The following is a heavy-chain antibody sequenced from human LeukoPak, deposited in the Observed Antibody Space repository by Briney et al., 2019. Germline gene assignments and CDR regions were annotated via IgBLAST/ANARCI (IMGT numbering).Heavy chain of an antibody. CDR2: INPNSGGT. CDR1: GFTFSSYG. J-gene: IGHJ6*03. V-gene: IGHV1-2*06. D-gene: IGHD6-13*01. CDR3: ARAGVSSSWEYYMDV. Sequence: GGSLRLSXAASGFTFSSYGMHWVRQAPGQGLEWMGRINPNSGGTNYAQKFQGRVTMTRDTSISTAYMELSRLRSDDTAVYYCARAGVSSSWEYYMDVWGKGTTVTVSS.